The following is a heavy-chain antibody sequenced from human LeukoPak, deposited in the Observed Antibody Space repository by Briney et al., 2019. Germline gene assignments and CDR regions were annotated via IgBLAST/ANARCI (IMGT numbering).Heavy chain of an antibody. V-gene: IGHV3-23*01. CDR3: VKDHGWLLYS. CDR2: ISLDGATT. Sequence: GGSLRLSCAASGFTFSSYWVSWVRQAPGKGLEWVSGISLDGATTYYAGSVEGRFTISRDNSKNTLYLQMNSLRADDTAVYYCVKDHGWLLYSWGQGTLVTVSS. J-gene: IGHJ4*02. CDR1: GFTFSSYW. D-gene: IGHD3-9*01.